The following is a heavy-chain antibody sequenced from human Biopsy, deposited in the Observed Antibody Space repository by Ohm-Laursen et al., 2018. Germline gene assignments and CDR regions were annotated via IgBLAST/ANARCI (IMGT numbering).Heavy chain of an antibody. J-gene: IGHJ4*02. D-gene: IGHD6-6*01. V-gene: IGHV2-70*11. CDR3: ARFDSDSSGLFDY. CDR1: GFSLTTSRTG. CDR2: VDWDDDK. Sequence: TQTLTLTFTLSGFSLTTSRTGVSWIRRPPGKPLEWLARVDWDDDKYYSTSLKTRLIISRDTSKNQVVLTMTNMDPADTATYYCARFDSDSSGLFDYWGQGTLVTVSS.